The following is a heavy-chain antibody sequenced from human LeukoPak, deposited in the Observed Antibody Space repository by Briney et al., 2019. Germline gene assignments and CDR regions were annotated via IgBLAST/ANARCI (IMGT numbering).Heavy chain of an antibody. CDR1: GASFSAYY. CDR2: TYYSGSN. CDR3: ARVRSRLDYGDYTSYYYYGMDV. Sequence: SETLSLTSAVYGASFSAYYWSWIRQPPGKGLEWVGYTYYSGSNNYHPTLKSQAPISEDPSKNQFSLKLSSVTAADTAVYYCARVRSRLDYGDYTSYYYYGMDVWGQGTTVTVSS. D-gene: IGHD4-17*01. J-gene: IGHJ6*02. V-gene: IGHV4-34*11.